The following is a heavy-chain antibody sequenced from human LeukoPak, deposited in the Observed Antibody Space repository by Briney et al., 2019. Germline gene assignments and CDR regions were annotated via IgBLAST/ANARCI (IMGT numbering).Heavy chain of an antibody. CDR1: GGTFSSYA. V-gene: IGHV1-69*13. Sequence: ASVKVSCKASGGTFSSYAISWVRQAPGQGLEWMGGIIPIFGTANYAQKFQGRVTITADESTSTAYMELSSLRAEDTAVYYCAREQQLRYFDLWGQGTLITVSS. CDR3: AREQQLRYFDL. D-gene: IGHD6-13*01. CDR2: IIPIFGTA. J-gene: IGHJ5*02.